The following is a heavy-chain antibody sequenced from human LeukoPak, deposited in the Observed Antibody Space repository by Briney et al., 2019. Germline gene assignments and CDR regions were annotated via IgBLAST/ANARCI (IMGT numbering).Heavy chain of an antibody. Sequence: GGSLRLSCAASGFTFNSYSVHWGRQAPGKGLEWVAVISYDGSINFYAASVKGRFTISRDNSKNTLYLQMNSLRIDDTALYFCARDRRYCSGGSCYFDYFFDYWGQGTLVTVSS. D-gene: IGHD2-15*01. CDR1: GFTFNSYS. V-gene: IGHV3-30*04. J-gene: IGHJ4*02. CDR2: ISYDGSIN. CDR3: ARDRRYCSGGSCYFDYFFDY.